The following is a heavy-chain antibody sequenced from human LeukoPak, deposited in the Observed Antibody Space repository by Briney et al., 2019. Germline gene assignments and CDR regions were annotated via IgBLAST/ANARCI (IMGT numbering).Heavy chain of an antibody. CDR2: IKQDGSEK. Sequence: GGSLRLSCAASGFTFSSYWMSWVRQAPGKGLEWVANIKQDGSEKYYADSVKGRFTISRDNAKNSLYLQMNSLRAEDTAVYYCARAYSSSSEGYYYYYMDVWGKGTTVTVSS. D-gene: IGHD6-6*01. J-gene: IGHJ6*03. CDR3: ARAYSSSSEGYYYYYMDV. V-gene: IGHV3-7*01. CDR1: GFTFSSYW.